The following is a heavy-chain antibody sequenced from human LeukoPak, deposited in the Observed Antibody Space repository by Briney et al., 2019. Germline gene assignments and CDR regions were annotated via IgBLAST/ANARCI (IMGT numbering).Heavy chain of an antibody. CDR3: ARTLVVIPDY. D-gene: IGHD3-22*01. CDR2: IKQDGSEK. J-gene: IGHJ4*02. CDR1: GFTFSNYW. Sequence: GGSLRLSCAASGFTFSNYWMSWVRQAPGKGLEWVGNIKQDGSEKYYVDSVKDRFTISRDNAKNTPYLQMNSLRAEDTAVYYCARTLVVIPDYWGQGTLVTVSS. V-gene: IGHV3-7*01.